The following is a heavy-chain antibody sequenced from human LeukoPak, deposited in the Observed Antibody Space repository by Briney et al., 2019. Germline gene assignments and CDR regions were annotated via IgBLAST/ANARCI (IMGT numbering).Heavy chain of an antibody. Sequence: SETLSLTCTVSGGSISSYYWSWIRQPAGEGLEWLGRIYTSGSTNYNPYLKSRVTMSVDTSKNQFPLKLSSVTAADTAVYYCARDGTSITIFGVVYTLWFDPWGQGTLVTVSS. CDR2: IYTSGST. D-gene: IGHD3-3*01. CDR3: ARDGTSITIFGVVYTLWFDP. CDR1: GGSISSYY. J-gene: IGHJ5*02. V-gene: IGHV4-4*07.